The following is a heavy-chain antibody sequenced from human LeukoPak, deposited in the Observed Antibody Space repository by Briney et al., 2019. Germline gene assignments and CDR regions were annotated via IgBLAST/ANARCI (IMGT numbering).Heavy chain of an antibody. CDR2: ISSSSSYI. Sequence: GSLRLSCAASGFTFSSYSMNWVRQAPGKGLEWVSSISSSSSYIYYADSVKGRFTISRDNAKNSLYLQTNSLRAEDTAVYYCARAKAGLYPSEYFQHWGQGTLVTVSS. V-gene: IGHV3-21*01. CDR1: GFTFSSYS. J-gene: IGHJ1*01. D-gene: IGHD3-16*02. CDR3: ARAKAGLYPSEYFQH.